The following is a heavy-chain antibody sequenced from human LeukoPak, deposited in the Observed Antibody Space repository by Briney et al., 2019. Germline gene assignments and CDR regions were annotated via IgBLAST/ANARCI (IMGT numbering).Heavy chain of an antibody. J-gene: IGHJ4*02. CDR1: GYSFTSYW. CDR2: IYPGDSDT. D-gene: IGHD6-13*01. V-gene: IGHV5-51*01. CDR3: ARLPSQGYSSSWYYFDY. Sequence: GESLKISCKGSGYSFTSYWIGWVRQMPGKGLEWMGIIYPGDSDTRYSPSFQGQVTISADKSISTAYLQWSSLKASDTAMYYCARLPSQGYSSSWYYFDYRGQGTLVTVSS.